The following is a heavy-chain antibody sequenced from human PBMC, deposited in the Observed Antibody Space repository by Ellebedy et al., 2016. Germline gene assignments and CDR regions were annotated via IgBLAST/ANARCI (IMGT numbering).Heavy chain of an antibody. CDR1: GFTFAGYT. V-gene: IGHV3-23*01. J-gene: IGHJ4*02. D-gene: IGHD4-17*01. CDR2: TFHTGEEA. Sequence: GESLKISXAASGFTFAGYTMSWVRQAPGKGLEWVSATFHTGEEAFYADSVKGRFTISRDNSKSTMYLQLNSLRAEDTAVYYCAKDDYAPTAAFDFWGQGTVVTVSS. CDR3: AKDDYAPTAAFDF.